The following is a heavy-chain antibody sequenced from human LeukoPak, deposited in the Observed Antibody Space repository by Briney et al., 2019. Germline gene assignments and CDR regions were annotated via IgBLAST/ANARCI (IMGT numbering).Heavy chain of an antibody. V-gene: IGHV4-39*07. Sequence: SETLSLTCTVSGGSISSSSYYWGWIRQPPGKGLEWIGSIYYSGSTYYNPSLKSRVTISVDTSKKQFSLKLSSVTAVDTAVYYCARVPYYYGSGSYYYRERFDPWGQGTLVTVSS. CDR2: IYYSGST. D-gene: IGHD3-10*01. CDR3: ARVPYYYGSGSYYYRERFDP. CDR1: GGSISSSSYY. J-gene: IGHJ5*02.